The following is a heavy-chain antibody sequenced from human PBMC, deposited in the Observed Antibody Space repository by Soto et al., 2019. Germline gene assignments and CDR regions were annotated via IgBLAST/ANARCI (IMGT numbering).Heavy chain of an antibody. CDR1: GFTFSSYA. Sequence: GGSLRLSCAASGFTFSSYAMSWVRQAPGKGLEWVSAISGSGGSTYYADSVKGRFTISRDNSKNTLYLQMNSLRAEDTAVYYCAKDRDIVVVVAAASRGDAFDIWGQGTMVTVSS. D-gene: IGHD2-15*01. V-gene: IGHV3-23*01. J-gene: IGHJ3*02. CDR2: ISGSGGST. CDR3: AKDRDIVVVVAAASRGDAFDI.